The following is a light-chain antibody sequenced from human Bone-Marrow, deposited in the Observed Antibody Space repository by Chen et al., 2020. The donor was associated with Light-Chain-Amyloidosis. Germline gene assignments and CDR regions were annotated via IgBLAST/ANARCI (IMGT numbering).Light chain of an antibody. CDR2: ASS. CDR3: QYYDDSLLT. V-gene: IGKV3-20*01. J-gene: IGKJ4*01. CDR1: QSVDSNF. Sequence: VILTQSPGTLSLSPGEGATLSCRASQSVDSNFLAWYQQRPGQAPRLLIYASSTRTTGVPPRFSGRGSGTDFTLILSEVEPEDFAFYYCQYYDDSLLTFGGGTKV.